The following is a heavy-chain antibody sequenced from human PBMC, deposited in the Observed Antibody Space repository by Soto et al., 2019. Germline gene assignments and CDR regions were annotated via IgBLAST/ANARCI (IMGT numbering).Heavy chain of an antibody. J-gene: IGHJ1*01. D-gene: IGHD7-27*01. Sequence: PSETLSLTCTVSGGSISSSYWSWIRQSPGKGLEWMGYIYPSGRTNYNPSLKSRLTISLDTSKNQLSLRLTSMTAADTAVYYCATDRGNWGWDWGQGTLVTVSS. CDR2: IYPSGRT. CDR1: GGSISSSY. V-gene: IGHV4-4*08. CDR3: ATDRGNWGWD.